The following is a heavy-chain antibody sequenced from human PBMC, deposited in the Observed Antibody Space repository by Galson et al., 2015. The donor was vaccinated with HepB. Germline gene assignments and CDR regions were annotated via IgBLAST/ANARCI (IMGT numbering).Heavy chain of an antibody. CDR2: VKSKTDGGTT. Sequence: SLRLSCAASGFTFSNTWMNWVRQAPGKGLEWVARVKSKTDGGTTNYAESVKGRFTISRDDSEDILYLQMNSLKTEDTAVYYCTTPLFARLPNYYDSTAYLEFEAFDIWGQGTMVTVSA. CDR1: GFTFSNTW. J-gene: IGHJ3*02. V-gene: IGHV3-15*07. CDR3: TTPLFARLPNYYDSTAYLEFEAFDI. D-gene: IGHD3-22*01.